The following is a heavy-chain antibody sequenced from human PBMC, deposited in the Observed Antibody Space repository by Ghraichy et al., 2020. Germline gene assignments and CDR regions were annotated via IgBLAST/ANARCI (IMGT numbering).Heavy chain of an antibody. CDR1: GYTFTSHF. D-gene: IGHD6-13*01. CDR3: ARDGGGAAAGFYYYYGMDV. CDR2: INTGDGNR. Sequence: ASVKVSCKASGYTFTSHFLHWVRQAPGQGLDWMGLINTGDGNRKYSQKFQGRVTITRDTSASTTYMELSSLTSEDTAVYYCARDGGGAAAGFYYYYGMDVWGQGTTVIAS. V-gene: IGHV1-3*04. J-gene: IGHJ6*02.